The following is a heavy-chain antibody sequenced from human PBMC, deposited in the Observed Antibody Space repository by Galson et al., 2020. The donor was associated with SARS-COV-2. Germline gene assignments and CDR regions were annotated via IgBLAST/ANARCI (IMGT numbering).Heavy chain of an antibody. Sequence: SETLSLTCAVYGVSFRHYYWSWIRQAPGMGLEWLGDINHSASTNYNPSLKGRVSIALDTSKNELSLRLTSVTVADSAVYYCASSSIPDQLLLSSHKLNYYYGLDVWGQGTTVIVSS. CDR2: INHSAST. CDR1: GVSFRHYY. D-gene: IGHD3-16*01. CDR3: ASSSIPDQLLLSSHKLNYYYGLDV. J-gene: IGHJ6*02. V-gene: IGHV4-34*01.